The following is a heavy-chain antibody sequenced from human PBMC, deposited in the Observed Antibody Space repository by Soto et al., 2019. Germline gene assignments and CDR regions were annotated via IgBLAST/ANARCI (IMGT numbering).Heavy chain of an antibody. Sequence: GGCLRLSCAASGFTFSSYGMHWVRQAPGKGLEWVAVISYDGSNKYYADSVKGRFTISRDNSKNTLYLQMNSLRAEDTAVYYCAKDLTTVVTVNWFDPWGQGTLVTVSS. V-gene: IGHV3-30*18. CDR3: AKDLTTVVTVNWFDP. D-gene: IGHD4-17*01. CDR1: GFTFSSYG. CDR2: ISYDGSNK. J-gene: IGHJ5*02.